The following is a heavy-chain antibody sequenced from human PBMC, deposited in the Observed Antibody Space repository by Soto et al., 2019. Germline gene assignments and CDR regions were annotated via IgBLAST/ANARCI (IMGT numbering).Heavy chain of an antibody. CDR2: IHAGNGNT. Sequence: GASVKASYTASGYTFSSYAIHWVRQAPGQGLEWMGWIHAGNGNTKYSQSFQGRVTISRDTSATTAYMELNSLRSEDTAVYYCARGVAFLDYWGQGTLVTVSS. V-gene: IGHV1-3*01. CDR3: ARGVAFLDY. J-gene: IGHJ4*02. D-gene: IGHD2-15*01. CDR1: GYTFSSYA.